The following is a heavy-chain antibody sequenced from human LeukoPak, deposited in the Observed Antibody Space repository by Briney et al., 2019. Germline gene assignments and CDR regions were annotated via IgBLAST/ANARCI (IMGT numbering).Heavy chain of an antibody. CDR2: IRWDVGRT. D-gene: IGHD4/OR15-4a*01. Sequence: SAGSLRLSCVLSGFNFDDYSIHWVRQAPGKGLECVGLIRWDVGRTHYGDSVKGRFTISRDKSRNSLYLQMSSVTTEDAALYYCAKEKLDTLWCTFDYWGQGTPVTVSS. CDR3: AKEKLDTLWCTFDY. J-gene: IGHJ4*02. V-gene: IGHV3-43*01. CDR1: GFNFDDYS.